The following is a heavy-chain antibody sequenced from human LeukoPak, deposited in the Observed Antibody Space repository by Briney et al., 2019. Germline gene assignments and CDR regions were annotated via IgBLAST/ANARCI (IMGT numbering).Heavy chain of an antibody. J-gene: IGHJ4*02. Sequence: SETLSLTCTVSGGSISSYYWNWIRQPPGKGLEWIGYIYYSGSTNYNPSLKSRVTISVDTSKNQFSLKLSSVTAADTAVYYCARVDYYGSGSLDYWGQGTLVTVSS. CDR2: IYYSGST. CDR1: GGSISSYY. D-gene: IGHD3-10*01. V-gene: IGHV4-59*01. CDR3: ARVDYYGSGSLDY.